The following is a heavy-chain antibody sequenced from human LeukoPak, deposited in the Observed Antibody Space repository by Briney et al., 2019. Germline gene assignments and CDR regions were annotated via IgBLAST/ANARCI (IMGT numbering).Heavy chain of an antibody. V-gene: IGHV3-9*01. CDR1: GFTFDDYA. CDR3: VRDGGLHTNFVY. Sequence: GRSLRLSCAASGFTFDDYAMHWIRQAPGKGLEWVSGISCNSGGIGYADSVRGRFTTSRDNANNFLYLQMNSLRGEDTAVYYCVRDGGLHTNFVYWGQGTLVTVSS. D-gene: IGHD5-12*01. CDR2: ISCNSGGI. J-gene: IGHJ4*02.